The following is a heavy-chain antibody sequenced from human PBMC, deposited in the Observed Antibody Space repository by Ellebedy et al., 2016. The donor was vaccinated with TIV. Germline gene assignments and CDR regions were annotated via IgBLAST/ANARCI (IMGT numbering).Heavy chain of an antibody. CDR3: AKSRAVADTEFDY. D-gene: IGHD6-19*01. CDR1: GYNFTSYW. J-gene: IGHJ4*02. CDR2: MYPGDSDT. V-gene: IGHV5-51*01. Sequence: KVSCKGSGYNFTSYWIGWVRQMPGKGLEWMGIMYPGDSDTRYSPSFKGQVTISADKSISTAYLQWSSLKASDTAVYYCAKSRAVADTEFDYWGQGTLVTVSS.